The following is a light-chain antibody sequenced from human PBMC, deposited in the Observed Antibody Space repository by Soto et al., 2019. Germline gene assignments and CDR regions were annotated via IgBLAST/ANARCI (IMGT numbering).Light chain of an antibody. J-gene: IGKJ1*01. V-gene: IGKV3-20*01. CDR2: GAS. Sequence: EIVLTQSPGTLSLSPGERATLSCRASQSINSIYLAWYQQKPGQAPKLLIHGASNRATDIPDRFSGSGSGTDFTLTISRLEPEDFAVYYCQQHGSSRWTFGQGTKVEIK. CDR1: QSINSIY. CDR3: QQHGSSRWT.